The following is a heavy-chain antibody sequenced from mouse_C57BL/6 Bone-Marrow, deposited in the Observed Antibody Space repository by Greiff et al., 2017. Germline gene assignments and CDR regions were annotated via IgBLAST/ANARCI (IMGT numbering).Heavy chain of an antibody. CDR2: FHPYNDDT. Sequence: VQLQQSGAELAKPGASVKMSCKASGYTFTTYSIEWLKQNNGQSLEWIGNFHPYNDDTNYNEKFKGKATLTAEKSSSTVYLELSRLTSDDSAVYFGARGDHRGVHYFATWRQGTTLPVSS. CDR1: GYTFTTYS. J-gene: IGHJ2*01. CDR3: ARGDHRGVHYFAT. V-gene: IGHV1-47*01.